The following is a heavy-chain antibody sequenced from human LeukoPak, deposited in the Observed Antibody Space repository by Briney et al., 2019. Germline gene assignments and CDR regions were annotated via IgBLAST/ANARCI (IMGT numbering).Heavy chain of an antibody. CDR1: GFTFSTYS. D-gene: IGHD3-16*01. J-gene: IGHJ4*02. CDR2: IASSSNI. V-gene: IGHV3-21*01. CDR3: AREWGYYDY. Sequence: PGGSLRLSCAASGFTFSTYSMNWVRQAPGKGLEWVSSIASSSNIYYAVSVKGRFTISRDNAKNSLYLQMNSLRAEDTAVYYCAREWGYYDYWGQGTLVTVSS.